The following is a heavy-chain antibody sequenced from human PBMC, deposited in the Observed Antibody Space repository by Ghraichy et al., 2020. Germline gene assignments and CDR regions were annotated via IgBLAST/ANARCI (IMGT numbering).Heavy chain of an antibody. J-gene: IGHJ4*02. CDR3: AGNDYGGNSFDY. D-gene: IGHD4-23*01. V-gene: IGHV4-59*01. CDR2: IYYSGST. Sequence: SETLSLTCTVSGGSISSYYWSWIRQPPGKGLEWIGYIYYSGSTNYNPSLKSRVTISVDTSKNQFSLKLSSVTAADTAVYYCAGNDYGGNSFDYWGQGTLVTVSS. CDR1: GGSISSYY.